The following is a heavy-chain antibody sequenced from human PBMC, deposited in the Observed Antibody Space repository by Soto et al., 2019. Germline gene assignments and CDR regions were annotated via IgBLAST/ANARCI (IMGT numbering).Heavy chain of an antibody. CDR1: GFTFDDYA. CDR2: ITWNSGKI. V-gene: IGHV3-9*01. Sequence: SLRLSCTASGFTFDDYAMHWVRQGPGRGLEWVSGITWNSGKIAYADSAKGRFTIARDDDNNSLYLQMNSLRPEDTALYYCVKDSYADFHRVLSTAEYFFDYWGHGTLVTVSS. CDR3: VKDSYADFHRVLSTAEYFFDY. D-gene: IGHD2-15*01. J-gene: IGHJ4*01.